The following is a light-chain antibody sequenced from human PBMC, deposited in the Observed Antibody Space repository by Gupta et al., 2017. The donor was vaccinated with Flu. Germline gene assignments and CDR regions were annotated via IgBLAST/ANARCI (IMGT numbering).Light chain of an antibody. Sequence: SYELTQPPSVSVFPGRTARIACSGDRMGEKYASWYQQKPGQSPVLVIYQDNKRPSGIPERFSGSNSGNTATLTIRGSQAMDEADYYCQAWDSSASYGFGSGTKVAV. CDR3: QAWDSSASYG. J-gene: IGLJ1*01. CDR2: QDN. V-gene: IGLV3-1*01. CDR1: RMGEKY.